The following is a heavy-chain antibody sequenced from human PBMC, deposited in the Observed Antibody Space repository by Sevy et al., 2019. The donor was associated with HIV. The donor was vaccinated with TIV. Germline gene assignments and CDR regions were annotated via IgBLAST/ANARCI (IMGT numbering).Heavy chain of an antibody. D-gene: IGHD6-13*01. CDR2: INQDGSVK. V-gene: IGHV3-7*01. Sequence: GGSLRLSCAASGFTLNSYWMSWVRQAPGKGLEWVTNINQDGSVKYYVDSVKGRLTISSDNARNPLYLRMNSLRAEDTALYYCVRAIAAAGSFWGQGTLVTVSS. CDR3: VRAIAAAGSF. CDR1: GFTLNSYW. J-gene: IGHJ4*02.